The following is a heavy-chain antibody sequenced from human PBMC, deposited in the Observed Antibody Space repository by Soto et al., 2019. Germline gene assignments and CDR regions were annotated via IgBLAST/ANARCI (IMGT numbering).Heavy chain of an antibody. CDR3: ARASRYFDWLLRMRWFDP. CDR1: GGSFSGYY. CDR2: INHSGST. V-gene: IGHV4-34*01. J-gene: IGHJ5*02. D-gene: IGHD3-9*01. Sequence: QVQLQQWGAGLLKPSETLSLTCAVYGGSFSGYYWSWIRQPPGKGLEWIGEINHSGSTNYNPSLKSRVTISVDTSKNQFSLKLSSVTAADTAVYYCARASRYFDWLLRMRWFDPWGQGTLVTVSS.